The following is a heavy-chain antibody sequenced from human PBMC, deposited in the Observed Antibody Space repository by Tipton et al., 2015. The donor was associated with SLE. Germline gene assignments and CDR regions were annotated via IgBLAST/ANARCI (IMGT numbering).Heavy chain of an antibody. Sequence: TLSLTCTVSGDSISTYSWNWVRQPAGKGLEWVGRIYGSGGTYYNPSLKSRVTISVDTSKNQFSLNPSSVTAADTAVYYCARRRRESRPSDLWNWLDPWGQGILVTVSS. V-gene: IGHV4-4*07. CDR2: IYGSGGT. J-gene: IGHJ5*02. D-gene: IGHD3-16*01. CDR3: ARRRRESRPSDLWNWLDP. CDR1: GDSISTYS.